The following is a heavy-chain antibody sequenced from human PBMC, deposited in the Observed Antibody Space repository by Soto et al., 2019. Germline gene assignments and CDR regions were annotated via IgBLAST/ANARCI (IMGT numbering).Heavy chain of an antibody. CDR1: GGTFTNYA. Sequence: GASVKVSCTASGGTFTNYAFSWVRQAPGQGLEWLGGISAINGTTDYAQKLQGRVTMTTDTSTSTAYMELRSLRSDDTAVYYCARTFLSYYYDSSGPPRALGMDVWGQGTTVTVSS. CDR3: ARTFLSYYYDSSGPPRALGMDV. CDR2: ISAINGTT. V-gene: IGHV1-18*01. D-gene: IGHD3-22*01. J-gene: IGHJ6*02.